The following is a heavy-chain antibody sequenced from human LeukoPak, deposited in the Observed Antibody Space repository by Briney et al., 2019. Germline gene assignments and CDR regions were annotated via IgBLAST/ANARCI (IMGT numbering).Heavy chain of an antibody. CDR3: ATARGDYDILTGYYYRDY. J-gene: IGHJ4*02. Sequence: SETLSLTCSVSGGSISSSSYYWDWIRQPPGKGLEWIGSIYYSGSTYYNPSLKSRVTISVDTSKNQFSLKLSSVTAADTAVYYCATARGDYDILTGYYYRDYWGQGTLVTVSS. V-gene: IGHV4-39*07. CDR2: IYYSGST. D-gene: IGHD3-9*01. CDR1: GGSISSSSYY.